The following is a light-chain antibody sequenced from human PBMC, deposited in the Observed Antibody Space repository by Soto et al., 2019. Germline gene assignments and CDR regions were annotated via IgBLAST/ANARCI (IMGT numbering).Light chain of an antibody. Sequence: QSVLTHPASVSGSPGQSITISCTGTSNDVGGYNCVSWYQQHPGKAPKLMIYDVSNRPSGVSNRFSGSKSANTASLTISGLQTEDESDYYCSSYTGSSTYVFGTGTKLTVL. J-gene: IGLJ1*01. CDR3: SSYTGSSTYV. CDR1: SNDVGGYNC. CDR2: DVS. V-gene: IGLV2-14*03.